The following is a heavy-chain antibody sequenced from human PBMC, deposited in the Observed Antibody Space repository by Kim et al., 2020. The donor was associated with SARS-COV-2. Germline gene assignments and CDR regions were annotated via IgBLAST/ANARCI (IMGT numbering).Heavy chain of an antibody. J-gene: IGHJ4*02. CDR1: GFTFSSYS. D-gene: IGHD6-19*01. CDR2: ITSSSSYI. CDR3: ARVLTSGWSYFDY. V-gene: IGHV3-21*04. Sequence: GGSLRLSCAASGFTFSSYSMNWVRQAPGKGLEWISSITSSSSYIDYADSVKGRFTISRDNARDSLYLQMNRLRAEDTGVYYCARVLTSGWSYFDYWGQGTPVTVSS.